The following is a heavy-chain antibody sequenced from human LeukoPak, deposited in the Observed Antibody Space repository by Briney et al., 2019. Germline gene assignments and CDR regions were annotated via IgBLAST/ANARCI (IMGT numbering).Heavy chain of an antibody. CDR1: GGSISSYY. J-gene: IGHJ6*03. V-gene: IGHV4-34*01. D-gene: IGHD3-22*01. CDR2: INHSGST. Sequence: SETLSLTCTVSGGSISSYYWGWIRQPPGKGLEWIGEINHSGSTNYNPSLKSRVTISVDTSKNQFSLKLSSVTAADTAVYYCARAGPYDSSGYYYQYYYYMDVWGKGTTVTISS. CDR3: ARAGPYDSSGYYYQYYYYMDV.